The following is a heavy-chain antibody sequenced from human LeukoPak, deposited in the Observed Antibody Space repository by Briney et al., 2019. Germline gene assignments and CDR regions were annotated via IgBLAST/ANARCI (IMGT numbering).Heavy chain of an antibody. V-gene: IGHV3-7*01. CDR1: GFPFSSYW. Sequence: GGSLRLSCAASGFPFSSYWMAWVRQAPGKGLEWVASIKQDGGETFYVDSVKGRFTISRDNAKNSLYLQMNSLRAEDTAVYYCTRRSGLEYWGQGTLVTVSS. J-gene: IGHJ4*02. D-gene: IGHD1-26*01. CDR3: TRRSGLEY. CDR2: IKQDGGET.